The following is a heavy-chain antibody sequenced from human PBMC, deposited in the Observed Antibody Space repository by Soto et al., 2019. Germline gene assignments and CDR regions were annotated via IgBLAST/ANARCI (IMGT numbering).Heavy chain of an antibody. D-gene: IGHD3-10*01. CDR3: ARDRSYYGSGSYYTFYGMDV. CDR2: VYYSGNT. J-gene: IGHJ6*02. Sequence: SETLSLTCTISGGSISNYYLPWIRQTPGKGLEWFGYVYYSGNTIYNPSLKSRVSISVDMSKNQFSMELSSVPAADTAVYYCARDRSYYGSGSYYTFYGMDVWGQGTTVTVSS. CDR1: GGSISNYY. V-gene: IGHV4-59*01.